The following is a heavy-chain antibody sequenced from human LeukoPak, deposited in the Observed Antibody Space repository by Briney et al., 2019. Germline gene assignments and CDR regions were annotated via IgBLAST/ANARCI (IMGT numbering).Heavy chain of an antibody. CDR3: ARGLEGFGELSNWFFP. D-gene: IGHD3-10*01. J-gene: IGHJ5*02. V-gene: IGHV4-34*01. CDR2: INHSGST. CDR1: GGSFSGYY. Sequence: PSETLSLTCAVYGGSFSGYYWSWIRQPPGKGLEWIGEINHSGSTNYNPSLKSRVTISVDTSKNQFSLKLSSVTAADTAVYYCARGLEGFGELSNWFFPWGQGTLVTVSS.